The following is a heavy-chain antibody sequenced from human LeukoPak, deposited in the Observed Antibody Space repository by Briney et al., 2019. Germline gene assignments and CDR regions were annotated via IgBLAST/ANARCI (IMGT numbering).Heavy chain of an antibody. Sequence: SETLSLTCTVSGGSISSYYWSWIRQPPGKGLEWIGYIYYSGSTNYNPSLKSRVIISMDTSKNQFSPKLSSVTAADTAVYYCAREVSSTWFEWFDPWGQGTLVTVSS. V-gene: IGHV4-59*01. D-gene: IGHD6-13*01. CDR2: IYYSGST. J-gene: IGHJ5*02. CDR3: AREVSSTWFEWFDP. CDR1: GGSISSYY.